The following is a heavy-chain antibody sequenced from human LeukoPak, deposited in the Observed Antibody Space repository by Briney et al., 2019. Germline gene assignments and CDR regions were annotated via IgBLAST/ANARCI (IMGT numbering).Heavy chain of an antibody. CDR2: IYYSGST. CDR1: GGSISSYY. D-gene: IGHD2-21*02. J-gene: IGHJ4*02. CDR3: ARRKRAVVTAILDYFDY. V-gene: IGHV4-59*12. Sequence: SETLSLTCTVSGGSISSYYWSWIRQPPGKGLEWIGYIYYSGSTNYNPSLKSRVTISVDTSKNQFSLKLSSVTAADTAVYYCARRKRAVVTAILDYFDYWGQGTLVTVSS.